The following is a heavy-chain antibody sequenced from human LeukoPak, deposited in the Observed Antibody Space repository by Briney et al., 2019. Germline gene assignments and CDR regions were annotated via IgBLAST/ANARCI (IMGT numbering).Heavy chain of an antibody. Sequence: SVKVSCKASGGTSSSYAISWVRQAPGQGLEWMGGIIPIFGTANYAQKFQGRVTITADESTSTAYMELSSLRSEDTAVYYCARDLEYCSSTSCPLPWFDPWGQGTLVTVSS. CDR2: IIPIFGTA. V-gene: IGHV1-69*13. D-gene: IGHD2-2*01. CDR3: ARDLEYCSSTSCPLPWFDP. J-gene: IGHJ5*02. CDR1: GGTSSSYA.